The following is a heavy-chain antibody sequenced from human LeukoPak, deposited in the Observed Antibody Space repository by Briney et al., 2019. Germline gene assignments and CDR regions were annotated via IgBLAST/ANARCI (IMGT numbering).Heavy chain of an antibody. CDR3: RTYRWGDPFDS. CDR1: GFTFSSYS. D-gene: IGHD3-16*01. CDR2: INGDGSTT. V-gene: IGHV3-74*01. Sequence: GGSLRLSCAASGFTFSSYSMNWVRQAPGKGLVWVSRINGDGSTTSYADSVRGRFTISRDNAKNTLFLQMNSLSVEDTAVYYCRTYRWGDPFDSWGQGTLVTVSS. J-gene: IGHJ4*02.